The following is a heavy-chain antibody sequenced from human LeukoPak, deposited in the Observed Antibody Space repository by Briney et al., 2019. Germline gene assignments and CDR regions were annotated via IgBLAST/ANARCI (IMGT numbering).Heavy chain of an antibody. CDR2: ISGGGTKT. CDR1: GFTFSSSA. Sequence: GGSLRLSCSVAGFTFSSSAMSWVRQAPGKGLEWVSSISGGGTKTYYADSVKGRFTISRDNSKNSLYLRMNSLRVEDTAVYYCAKHRESSSDWFDPWGLGTLVTVSS. D-gene: IGHD3-10*01. V-gene: IGHV3-23*01. J-gene: IGHJ5*02. CDR3: AKHRESSSDWFDP.